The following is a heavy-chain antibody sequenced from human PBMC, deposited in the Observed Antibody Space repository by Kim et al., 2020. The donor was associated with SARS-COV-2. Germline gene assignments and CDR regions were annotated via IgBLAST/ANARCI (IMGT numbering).Heavy chain of an antibody. CDR2: INHSGST. D-gene: IGHD3-16*02. Sequence: SETLSLTCAVYGGSFSGYYWSWIRQPPGKGLEWIGEINHSGSTNYNPSLKSRVTISVDTSKNQFSLKLSSVTAADTAVYYCARGPDVYMITFGGVIGGFDYWGQGTLVTVSS. CDR3: ARGPDVYMITFGGVIGGFDY. J-gene: IGHJ4*02. V-gene: IGHV4-34*01. CDR1: GGSFSGYY.